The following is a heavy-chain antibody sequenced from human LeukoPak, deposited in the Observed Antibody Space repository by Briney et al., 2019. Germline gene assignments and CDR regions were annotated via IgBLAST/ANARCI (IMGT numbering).Heavy chain of an antibody. CDR1: GGSFSGYY. J-gene: IGHJ5*02. Sequence: SETLSLTCAVYGGSFSGYYWSWIRQPPGKGLEWMGEINHSGSTNYNPSLNSLVTISVDNSKNQSSLQLSSVTAADTAVYYCARALRVPAAIEFWFDPWGQGTLVTVSS. V-gene: IGHV4-34*01. CDR2: INHSGST. CDR3: ARALRVPAAIEFWFDP. D-gene: IGHD2-2*02.